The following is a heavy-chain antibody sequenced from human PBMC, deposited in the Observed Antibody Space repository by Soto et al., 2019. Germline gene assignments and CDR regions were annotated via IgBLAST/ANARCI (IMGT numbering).Heavy chain of an antibody. Sequence: QVQLVQSGAEVKKPGSSVKVSCKASGGTFSSYAISWVRQAPGQGLEWMGGIIPIFGTANRAQKFQARVTITADESTSTAYMELSSLRSEDTAVYYCARVGAARPQANYFDYWGQGTLVTVSS. D-gene: IGHD6-6*01. V-gene: IGHV1-69*01. J-gene: IGHJ4*02. CDR3: ARVGAARPQANYFDY. CDR1: GGTFSSYA. CDR2: IIPIFGTA.